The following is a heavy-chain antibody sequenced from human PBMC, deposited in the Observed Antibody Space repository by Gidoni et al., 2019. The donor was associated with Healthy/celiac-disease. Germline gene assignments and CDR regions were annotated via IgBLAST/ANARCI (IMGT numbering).Heavy chain of an antibody. CDR1: GGSFSGYY. J-gene: IGHJ4*02. CDR2: INHSGST. Sequence: QVPLQPCGAGPFKPSETLSLTCAVYGGSFSGYYWSWIRQPPGKGLEWIGEINHSGSTNYNPSLKSRVTISGDTSKNQFSLKLSSVTAEDTAVYYCARGDLWSGYPGYWGQGTLVTVSS. D-gene: IGHD3-3*01. CDR3: ARGDLWSGYPGY. V-gene: IGHV4-34*01.